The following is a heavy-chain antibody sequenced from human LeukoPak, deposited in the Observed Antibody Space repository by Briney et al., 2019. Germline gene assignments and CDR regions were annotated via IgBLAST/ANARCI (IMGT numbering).Heavy chain of an antibody. CDR2: ISAYNGNT. CDR1: GYTFTGYY. Sequence: ASVKVSCKASGYTFTGYYMHWVRQAPGQGLEWMGWISAYNGNTNYAQKLQGRVTMTTDTSTSTAYMELRSLRSDDTAVYYCARDTAYAFDIWGQGTMVTVSS. V-gene: IGHV1-18*04. CDR3: ARDTAYAFDI. D-gene: IGHD5-18*01. J-gene: IGHJ3*02.